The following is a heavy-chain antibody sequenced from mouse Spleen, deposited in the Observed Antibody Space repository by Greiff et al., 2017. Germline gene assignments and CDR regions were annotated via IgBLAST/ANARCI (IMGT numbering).Heavy chain of an antibody. CDR3: ARYRSPYWYFDV. CDR2: IDPSDSYT. V-gene: IGHV1-50*01. CDR1: GYTFTSYW. Sequence: QVQLQQPGAELVKPGASVKLSCKASGYTFTSYWMQWVKQRPGQGLEWIGEIDPSDSYTNYNQKFKGKATLTVDTSSSTAYMQLSSLTSEDSAVYYCARYRSPYWYFDVWGAGTTVTVSS. J-gene: IGHJ1*01.